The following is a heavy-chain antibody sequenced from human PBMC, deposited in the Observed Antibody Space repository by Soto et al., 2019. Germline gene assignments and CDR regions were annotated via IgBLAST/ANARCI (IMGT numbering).Heavy chain of an antibody. Sequence: SVKVSCKASGGTFSSYAISWVRQAPGQGLEWMGGSIPIFGTANYAQKCQGRVTITAGESTSTAYMELSSLRSEDTAVYYSARDHPLEGLYSSSENYFDYWGQGTLVNVSS. CDR2: SIPIFGTA. J-gene: IGHJ4*02. D-gene: IGHD6-6*01. V-gene: IGHV1-69*13. CDR3: ARDHPLEGLYSSSENYFDY. CDR1: GGTFSSYA.